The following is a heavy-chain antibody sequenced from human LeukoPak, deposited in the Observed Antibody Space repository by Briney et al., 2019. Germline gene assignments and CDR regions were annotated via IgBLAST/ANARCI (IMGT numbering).Heavy chain of an antibody. V-gene: IGHV5-51*01. D-gene: IGHD6-13*01. CDR1: GYSFSSYW. Sequence: GESLKISCKGSGYSFSSYWIGWVRQMPGEGLEWMGIIYPADSDTRYSPSFQGQVTISVDKSISTAYLQWSSLKASDTAIYYCARVYSTSWSAGGYWGQGTLVTVSS. J-gene: IGHJ4*02. CDR2: IYPADSDT. CDR3: ARVYSTSWSAGGY.